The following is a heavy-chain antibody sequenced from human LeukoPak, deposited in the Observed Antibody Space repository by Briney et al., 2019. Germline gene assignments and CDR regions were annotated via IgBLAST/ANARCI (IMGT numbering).Heavy chain of an antibody. CDR1: GVPISPYY. D-gene: IGHD3-3*01. V-gene: IGHV4-4*09. J-gene: IGHJ3*01. CDR2: IHTSGSN. CDR3: ARLSAAVHLGAFDL. Sequence: PSETLSLTCAVSGVPISPYYWAWIRQPPGKGLEWIGYIHTSGSNNQYPSLKSRVTISVDKSKSHFSLRLTSVTAADTAVYYCARLSAAVHLGAFDLWGQGTMVTVSS.